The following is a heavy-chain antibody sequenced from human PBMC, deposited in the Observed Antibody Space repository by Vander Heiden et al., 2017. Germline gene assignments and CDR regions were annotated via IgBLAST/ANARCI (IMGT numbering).Heavy chain of an antibody. CDR2: ISSSSSTI. CDR1: GFPSSCYS. J-gene: IGHJ5*02. V-gene: IGHV3-48*01. CDR3: ARGPDFWSGYPNWFDP. D-gene: IGHD3-3*01. Sequence: EVQLVESGGGLVQPGGSLRLPCAASGFPSSCYSLNWVRQEPGKGLEWVSYISSSSSTIYYADSVKGRFTISRDNAKNSLYLQMNSLRAEDTAVYYCARGPDFWSGYPNWFDPWGQGTLVTVSS.